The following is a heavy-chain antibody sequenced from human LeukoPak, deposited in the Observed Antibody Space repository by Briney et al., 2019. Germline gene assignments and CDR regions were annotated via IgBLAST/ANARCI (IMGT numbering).Heavy chain of an antibody. Sequence: GGSLRLSCAASGFIFNTYVMHWVRQAPGKGLEWVSSISTSSSYIYYADSLKGRFTISRHNAKNSLYLHMNSLRAEDTAVYYCARGADGVSSNSRGWFDPWGQGTLVTVSS. V-gene: IGHV3-21*01. CDR2: ISTSSSYI. CDR3: ARGADGVSSNSRGWFDP. D-gene: IGHD2-15*01. CDR1: GFIFNTYV. J-gene: IGHJ5*02.